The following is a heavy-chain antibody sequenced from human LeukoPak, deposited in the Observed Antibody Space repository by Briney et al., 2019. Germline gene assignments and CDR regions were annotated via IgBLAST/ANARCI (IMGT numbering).Heavy chain of an antibody. CDR1: GFTFSSYA. J-gene: IGHJ5*02. CDR2: ISYDESNK. CDR3: ARHPVAVAGWVHIGHVDP. D-gene: IGHD6-19*01. Sequence: GGSLRLSCAASGFTFSSYAMHWVRQAPGKGLEWVAVISYDESNKYYADSVKGRFTISRDNSKNTLYLQMNSLRAEDTAVYYCARHPVAVAGWVHIGHVDPWGQGTLVTVSS. V-gene: IGHV3-30*04.